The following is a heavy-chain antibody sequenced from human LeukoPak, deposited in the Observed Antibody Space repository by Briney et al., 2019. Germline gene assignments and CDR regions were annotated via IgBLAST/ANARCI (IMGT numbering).Heavy chain of an antibody. J-gene: IGHJ6*02. D-gene: IGHD6-13*01. CDR1: GLTFSSHW. CDR3: AKDQFDIAAQAPYYYYGMDV. Sequence: PGGSLRLSCAASGLTFSSHWMHWVRQAPGKGLEWVAVISYDGSNKCYADSVKGRFTISRDNSKNTLYLQMNSLRAEDTAVYYCAKDQFDIAAQAPYYYYGMDVWGQGTTVTVSS. V-gene: IGHV3-30*18. CDR2: ISYDGSNK.